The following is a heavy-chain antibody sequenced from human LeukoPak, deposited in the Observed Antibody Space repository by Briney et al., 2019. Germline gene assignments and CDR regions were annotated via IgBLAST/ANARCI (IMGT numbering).Heavy chain of an antibody. V-gene: IGHV3-53*01. CDR3: ASTGYSSGWYEGPDY. J-gene: IGHJ4*02. CDR1: GFTVSSNY. Sequence: GGSLRLSCAASGFTVSSNYMSWVRQAPGKGLEWVSAIYSGGSTYYADSVKGRFTISRDNSKNTLYPQMNSLRAEDTAVYYCASTGYSSGWYEGPDYWGQGTLVTVSS. CDR2: IYSGGST. D-gene: IGHD6-19*01.